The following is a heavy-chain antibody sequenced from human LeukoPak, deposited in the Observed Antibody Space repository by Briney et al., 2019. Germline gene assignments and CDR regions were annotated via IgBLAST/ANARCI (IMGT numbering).Heavy chain of an antibody. J-gene: IGHJ5*02. CDR3: ARDQSYCSSTSCYGEIWFDP. CDR2: MSPNSGGT. CDR1: GYTFTSYD. Sequence: ASVTVSCTASGYTFTSYDINWVRQATGQGLEWMGWMSPNSGGTKYAQKFQGRVTMTRDTSISTAYMELSRLRSGDTAVYYCARDQSYCSSTSCYGEIWFDPWGQGTLVTVSS. D-gene: IGHD2-2*01. V-gene: IGHV1-2*02.